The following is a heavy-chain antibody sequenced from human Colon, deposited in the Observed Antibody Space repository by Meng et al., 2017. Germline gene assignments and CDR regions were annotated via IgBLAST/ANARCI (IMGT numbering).Heavy chain of an antibody. CDR1: SGSISSSNW. V-gene: IGHV4-4*02. CDR2: ISQSGTT. Sequence: QVQLRESGPGLVKPSGTLSLTCAVSSGSISSSNWWSWVRQPPGKGLEWIGEISQSGTTYYNPSLKSRVTITGDWSKNQFSLNLNSVTAADTALYYCVRQGMTSYSWGHWGQGTLVTVSS. J-gene: IGHJ4*02. CDR3: VRQGMTSYSWGH. D-gene: IGHD3-9*01.